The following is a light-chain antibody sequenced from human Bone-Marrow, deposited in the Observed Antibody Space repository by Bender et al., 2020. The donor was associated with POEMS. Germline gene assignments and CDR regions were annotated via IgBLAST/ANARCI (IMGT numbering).Light chain of an antibody. CDR1: SSDIGGFNY. J-gene: IGLJ2*01. CDR2: EVS. CDR3: CSSATTNTFI. Sequence: QSALTQPPSASGSPGQSVTISCTGSSSDIGGFNYVSWYQQYPGKAPKLMIYEVSKRPSGVSHRFSGSKSGNTASLTISGLQAEDEADYYCCSSATTNTFIFGGGTTLTVL. V-gene: IGLV2-8*01.